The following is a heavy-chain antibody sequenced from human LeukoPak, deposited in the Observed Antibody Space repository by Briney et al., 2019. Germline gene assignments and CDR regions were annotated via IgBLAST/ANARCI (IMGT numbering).Heavy chain of an antibody. CDR1: GFTFSSYA. CDR2: ISGSGGST. CDR3: AKVGYSSSRYRSGYFDY. J-gene: IGHJ4*02. V-gene: IGHV3-23*01. Sequence: PGGSLRLSCATSGFTFSSYAMSWVRQAPGKGLEWVSAISGSGGSTYYADSVKGRFTISRDNSKNTLYLQMNSLRAEDTAVYYCAKVGYSSSRYRSGYFDYWGQGTLVTVSS. D-gene: IGHD6-13*01.